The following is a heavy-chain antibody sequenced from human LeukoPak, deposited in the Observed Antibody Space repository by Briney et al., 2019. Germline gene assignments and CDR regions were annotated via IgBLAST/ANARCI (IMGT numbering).Heavy chain of an antibody. Sequence: SETLSLTCAVYGGSFSGYYWSWIRQPPGKGLEWIGEINHSGSTNYNPSLKSRVTISVDTSKNQFSLRLSSVTAADTAVYYCARGLGDDFWSGYYNGYYYMDVWGKGTTVTVSS. CDR3: ARGLGDDFWSGYYNGYYYMDV. J-gene: IGHJ6*03. D-gene: IGHD3-3*01. CDR2: INHSGST. V-gene: IGHV4-34*01. CDR1: GGSFSGYY.